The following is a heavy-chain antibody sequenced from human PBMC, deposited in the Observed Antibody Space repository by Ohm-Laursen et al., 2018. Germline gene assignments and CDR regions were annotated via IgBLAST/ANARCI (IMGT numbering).Heavy chain of an antibody. V-gene: IGHV3-48*03. Sequence: LSLTCAASGFTFSSYEMNWVRQAPGKGLEWVSYISSSGSTIYYADSVKGRFTISRDNAKNSLYLQMKSLRAEDTAVYYCAREYSSSSGRAFDIWGQGTMVTVSS. J-gene: IGHJ3*02. CDR2: ISSSGSTI. CDR1: GFTFSSYE. D-gene: IGHD6-6*01. CDR3: AREYSSSSGRAFDI.